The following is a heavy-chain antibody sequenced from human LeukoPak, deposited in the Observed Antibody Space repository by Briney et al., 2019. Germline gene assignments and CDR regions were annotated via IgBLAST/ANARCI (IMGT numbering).Heavy chain of an antibody. CDR3: ARDSKHYDFWSGYSAGYYGMDV. D-gene: IGHD3-3*01. CDR1: GGSITSGGYS. V-gene: IGHV4-31*03. Sequence: SETLSLTCTVSGGSITSGGYSWSWIRQHPGNGLEWIGYIYYSGSTYYNPSLKSRVTISVDTSKNQFSLKLSSVTAADTAVYYCARDSKHYDFWSGYSAGYYGMDVWGQGTTVTVSS. J-gene: IGHJ6*02. CDR2: IYYSGST.